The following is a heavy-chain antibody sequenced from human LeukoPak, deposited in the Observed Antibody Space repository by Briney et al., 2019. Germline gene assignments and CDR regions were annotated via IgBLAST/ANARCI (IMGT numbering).Heavy chain of an antibody. D-gene: IGHD2-15*01. CDR1: GFTFSTYS. Sequence: KTGGSLRLSCAASGFTFSTYSMNWVRQAPGKGLEWVSSIISSSSYIYYADSVKGRFTISRDNAKTSLYLQMNSLRAEDTAVYYCARDPQYCSGGSCYSFDYWGQGTLVTVSS. CDR3: ARDPQYCSGGSCYSFDY. J-gene: IGHJ4*02. V-gene: IGHV3-21*01. CDR2: IISSSSYI.